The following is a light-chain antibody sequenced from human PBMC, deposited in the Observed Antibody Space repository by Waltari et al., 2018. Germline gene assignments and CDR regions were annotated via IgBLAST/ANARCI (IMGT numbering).Light chain of an antibody. V-gene: IGKV3-11*01. CDR1: QSGSTY. CDR2: ESS. CDR3: QQRYKWPLT. J-gene: IGKJ4*01. Sequence: CRSSQSGSTYLAWYQQRPGQPPRLLSYESSCRATGIPARFSGRGSETDFTLTSSSLEPEDFAVYYCQQRYKWPLTFGGGSKVEI.